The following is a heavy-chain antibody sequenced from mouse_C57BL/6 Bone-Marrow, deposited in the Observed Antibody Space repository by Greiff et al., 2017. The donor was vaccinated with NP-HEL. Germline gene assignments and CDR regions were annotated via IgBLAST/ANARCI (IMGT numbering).Heavy chain of an antibody. Sequence: EVKVVESGGGLVKPGGSLKLSCAASGFTFSDYGMHWVRQAPEKGLEWVAYISSGSSTIYYADTVKGRFTISRDNAKNTLFLQMTSLRSEDTAMYYCARRYRGLYYYAVDYWGQGTSVTVSS. D-gene: IGHD2-12*01. J-gene: IGHJ4*01. V-gene: IGHV5-17*01. CDR2: ISSGSSTI. CDR3: ARRYRGLYYYAVDY. CDR1: GFTFSDYG.